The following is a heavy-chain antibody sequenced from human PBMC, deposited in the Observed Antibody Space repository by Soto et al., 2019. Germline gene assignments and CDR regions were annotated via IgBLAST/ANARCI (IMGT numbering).Heavy chain of an antibody. V-gene: IGHV3-30*18. D-gene: IGHD3-22*01. CDR2: ISYDGRNK. CDR1: GLSLNDYG. J-gene: IGHJ4*02. CDR3: AKSNRGAYDTPDF. Sequence: GGSLRLSCAASGLSLNDYGMHWVRQPPGKGLEWVADISYDGRNKYYTDSVRGRFTISRDISKGTLYLQMNSLRPEDTAVYYCAKSNRGAYDTPDFWGQGTPVTVSS.